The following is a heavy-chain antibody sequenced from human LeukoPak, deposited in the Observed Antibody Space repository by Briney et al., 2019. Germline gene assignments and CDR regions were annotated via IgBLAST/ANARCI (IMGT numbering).Heavy chain of an antibody. J-gene: IGHJ4*02. D-gene: IGHD6-19*01. CDR1: GFTFSGYI. V-gene: IGHV3-48*01. CDR3: ARDQWLDY. CDR2: ISSSSSTI. Sequence: GGSLRLSCAASGFTFSGYIMNCVRQAPGKGLEWVSFISSSSSTIYYADSVKGRFTISRDNAKNSLYLQMNSLRAEDTAVYYCARDQWLDYWGQGTLVTVSS.